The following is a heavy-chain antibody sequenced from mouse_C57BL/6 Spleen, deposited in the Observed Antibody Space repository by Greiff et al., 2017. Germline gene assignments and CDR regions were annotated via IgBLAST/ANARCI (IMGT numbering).Heavy chain of an antibody. CDR1: GFTFSDYG. Sequence: EVHLVESGGGLVKPGGSLKLSCAASGFTFSDYGMHWVRQAPEKGLEWVAYISSGSSTIYYADTVKGRFTISRDNAKNTLFLQMTSLRSEDTAMYYCARCGLLSFMDYWGQGTSVTVSS. CDR3: ARCGLLSFMDY. D-gene: IGHD2-10*01. V-gene: IGHV5-17*01. CDR2: ISSGSSTI. J-gene: IGHJ4*01.